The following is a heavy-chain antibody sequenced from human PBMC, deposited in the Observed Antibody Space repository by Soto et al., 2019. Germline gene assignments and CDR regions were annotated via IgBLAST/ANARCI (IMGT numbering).Heavy chain of an antibody. CDR3: AKDAPGSGWLSDY. D-gene: IGHD3-22*01. V-gene: IGHV3-23*01. Sequence: GSLRLSCAASGFTFSIYAMTWVRQAPGKGLEWVSTIGGSGGDTSYADFVRGQLTISRDNSRNTLYLQMNSLRAEDTAVYYCAKDAPGSGWLSDYWGQGTLVTVSS. CDR1: GFTFSIYA. CDR2: IGGSGGDT. J-gene: IGHJ4*02.